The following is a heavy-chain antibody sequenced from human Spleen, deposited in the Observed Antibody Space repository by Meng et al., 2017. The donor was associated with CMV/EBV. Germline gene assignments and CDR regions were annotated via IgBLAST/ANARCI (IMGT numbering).Heavy chain of an antibody. CDR3: ARGRLFLKTYFDY. CDR2: ITGSGGST. D-gene: IGHD2/OR15-2a*01. V-gene: IGHV3-23*01. J-gene: IGHJ4*02. Sequence: CESSKCTFSSYAVHWVRQTAEKGLEWVSTITGSGGSTYYADSVKGRFNISRDISKDTLYLQMNNLRAEDTAVYYCARGRLFLKTYFDYWGRGALVTVSS. CDR1: KCTFSSYA.